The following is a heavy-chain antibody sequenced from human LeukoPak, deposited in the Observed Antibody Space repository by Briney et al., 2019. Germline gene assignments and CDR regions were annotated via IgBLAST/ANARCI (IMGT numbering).Heavy chain of an antibody. Sequence: SETLSLTCSVSGASIIGITNYCGWIRQPPGNGLEWLGSVDYTGTTFYNPSLKSRFTVSVATSKNHFTLKLTSVTPADRAVYTCVSGGVQYDVFHYWGQGTLVSVPS. V-gene: IGHV4-39*02. D-gene: IGHD3-16*01. CDR1: GASIIGITNY. J-gene: IGHJ4*02. CDR3: VSGGVQYDVFHY. CDR2: VDYTGTT.